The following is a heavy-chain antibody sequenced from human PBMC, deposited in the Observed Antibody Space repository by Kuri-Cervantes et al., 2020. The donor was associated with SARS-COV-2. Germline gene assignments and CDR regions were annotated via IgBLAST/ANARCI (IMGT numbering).Heavy chain of an antibody. CDR2: IYHSGST. V-gene: IGHV4-4*02. D-gene: IGHD1-26*01. Sequence: GSLRLSCAVSGGSISSSNWWSWVRQPPGKGLEWIGEIYHSGSTYYNPSLKSRVTISVDTSKNQFSLKLSSVTAADTAVYYCARQSLGGWHYYGMDVWGQGTTVTVSS. CDR3: ARQSLGGWHYYGMDV. CDR1: GGSISSSNW. J-gene: IGHJ6*02.